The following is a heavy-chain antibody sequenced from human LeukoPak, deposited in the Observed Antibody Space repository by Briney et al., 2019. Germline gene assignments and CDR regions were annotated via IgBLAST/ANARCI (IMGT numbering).Heavy chain of an antibody. CDR2: IKSKIDGGTT. CDR3: ATWGDYGGY. V-gene: IGHV3-15*01. Sequence: GGSLSLSCAASGFTFNNAWMSWVRQAPGKGLEWVGRIKSKIDGGTTDYAAPVKGRFSISRDDSKNTVYLQMNSLKTEDTAVYYCATWGDYGGYWGQGTLVTVSS. D-gene: IGHD3-16*01. CDR1: GFTFNNAW. J-gene: IGHJ4*02.